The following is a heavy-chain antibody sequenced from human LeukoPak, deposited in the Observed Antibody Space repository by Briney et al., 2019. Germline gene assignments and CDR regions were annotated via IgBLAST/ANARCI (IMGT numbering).Heavy chain of an antibody. Sequence: SETLSLTCTVSGASVRSHYWSWVRQTPGKGLEWVGYIYHSGSTRYNPSPKSRGLISVEASKSQFFLRLTSVNAADTAVYYCCAEYEFGDYEYWGQGSLVTVSS. J-gene: IGHJ4*02. V-gene: IGHV4-59*02. CDR2: IYHSGST. D-gene: IGHD3/OR15-3a*01. CDR1: GASVRSHY. CDR3: CAEYEFGDYEY.